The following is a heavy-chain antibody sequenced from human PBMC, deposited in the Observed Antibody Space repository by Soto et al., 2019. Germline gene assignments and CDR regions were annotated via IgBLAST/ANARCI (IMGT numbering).Heavy chain of an antibody. Sequence: QVQLVESGGGVVQPGRSLRLSCAASGFTFSSHGMHWVRQAPGKGLEWVAVISYDGSNKYYADSVKGRFTISRDNSKNTLYLQMNSLRAEDTAVYYCAKDHFSPISLRFRLAYWGQGTLVTVSS. CDR3: AKDHFSPISLRFRLAY. V-gene: IGHV3-30*18. CDR1: GFTFSSHG. J-gene: IGHJ4*02. D-gene: IGHD3-16*01. CDR2: ISYDGSNK.